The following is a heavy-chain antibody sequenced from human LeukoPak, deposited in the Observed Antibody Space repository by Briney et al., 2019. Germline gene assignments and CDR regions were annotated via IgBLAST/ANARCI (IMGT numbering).Heavy chain of an antibody. CDR1: GGSISSYY. CDR2: IYYSGIT. Sequence: SETLSLTFTVSGGSISSYYWSWIRQPPGKGLEWIGYIYYSGITNYNPSLKSRVTISVDTSKNQFSLKLSSVTAADTAVYYCARSGGELLHAFDIWGQGTMVTVSS. J-gene: IGHJ3*02. V-gene: IGHV4-59*01. D-gene: IGHD1-26*01. CDR3: ARSGGELLHAFDI.